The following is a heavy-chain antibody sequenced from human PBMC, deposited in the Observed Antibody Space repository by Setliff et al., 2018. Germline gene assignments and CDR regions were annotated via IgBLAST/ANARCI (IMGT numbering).Heavy chain of an antibody. CDR1: GFSVSNYG. CDR3: ARVFGRYDYVWGSYRHDAFDI. Sequence: PGGSLRLSCVASGFSVSNYGMNWVRQAPGKGLEWLSYISSSGGTIHYADSVKGRFTISRDDAKNSLYLQMNSLRAEDTAVYYCARVFGRYDYVWGSYRHDAFDIWGQGTMVTVS. V-gene: IGHV3-48*01. CDR2: ISSSGGTI. J-gene: IGHJ3*02. D-gene: IGHD3-16*02.